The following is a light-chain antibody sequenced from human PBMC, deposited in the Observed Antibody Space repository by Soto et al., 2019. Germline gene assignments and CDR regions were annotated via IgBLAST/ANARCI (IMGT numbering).Light chain of an antibody. CDR2: DAS. V-gene: IGKV3-20*01. CDR1: QSVSSY. CDR3: QHYGSSRT. J-gene: IGKJ1*01. Sequence: EIVLTQSPATLSLSPGERATLSCRASQSVSSYLAWYQQKPGQAPRLLIYDASNRATGIPERFSGSGSGTDFTLTISRLEPEDFAVYYCQHYGSSRTFGQGTKVDNK.